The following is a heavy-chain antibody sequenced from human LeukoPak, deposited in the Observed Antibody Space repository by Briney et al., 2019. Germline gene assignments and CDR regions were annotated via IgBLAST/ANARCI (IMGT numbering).Heavy chain of an antibody. CDR2: IYTSGST. J-gene: IGHJ4*02. CDR1: GGSIGSGSYY. V-gene: IGHV4-61*02. CDR3: AREGWNYGPRYYFDY. Sequence: PSETLSLTCTVSGGSIGSGSYYWSWIRQPAGKGLEWIGRIYTSGSTNYNPSLKSRVTISVDTSKNQFSLKLSSVTAADTAVYYCAREGWNYGPRYYFDYWGQGTLVTVSS. D-gene: IGHD1-7*01.